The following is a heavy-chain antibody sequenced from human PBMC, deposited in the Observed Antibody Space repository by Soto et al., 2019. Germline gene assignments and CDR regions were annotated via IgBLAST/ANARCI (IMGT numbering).Heavy chain of an antibody. J-gene: IGHJ4*01. V-gene: IGHV3-23*01. CDR3: AKVLGQNWNFDY. CDR2: ISHSGGTP. D-gene: IGHD1-1*01. Sequence: EVQLLESGGGSVQPGGSLRLSCVSSGFTFNNYAMHWVRRPPGKGLEWVSSISHSGGTPYYADSVKGRFAIARDSLLNTLYLQMNGLRAEDTAVYYCAKVLGQNWNFDYWGHGTLVTVSP. CDR1: GFTFNNYA.